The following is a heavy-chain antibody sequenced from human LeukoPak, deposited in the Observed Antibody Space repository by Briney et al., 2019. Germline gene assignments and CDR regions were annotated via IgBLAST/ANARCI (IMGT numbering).Heavy chain of an antibody. D-gene: IGHD6-13*01. CDR1: GFTVSSNY. Sequence: GGSLRLSCAASGFTVSSNYMSWVRQAPGKGLGWVSIIYSGGSTYYADSVKGRFTISRDNSKNTLYLQMNSLRAEDTAVYYCAKETLQTGTDAFDIWGQGTMVTVSS. CDR2: IYSGGST. V-gene: IGHV3-66*01. J-gene: IGHJ3*02. CDR3: AKETLQTGTDAFDI.